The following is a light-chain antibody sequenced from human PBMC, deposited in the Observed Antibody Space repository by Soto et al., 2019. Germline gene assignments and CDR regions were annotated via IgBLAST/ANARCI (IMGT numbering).Light chain of an antibody. V-gene: IGLV7-43*01. CDR3: LLFYGGAQLWV. J-gene: IGLJ3*02. CDR1: TGAVITTHY. Sequence: QTVVTQEPSLTVSPGGTVTLTCASSTGAVITTHYPNWFQQKPGQAPRTLIYNTTNKHSWTPARFTGSLLGGKAALTLAGVAGDDEADYYCLLFYGGAQLWVFGGGTKLTVL. CDR2: NTT.